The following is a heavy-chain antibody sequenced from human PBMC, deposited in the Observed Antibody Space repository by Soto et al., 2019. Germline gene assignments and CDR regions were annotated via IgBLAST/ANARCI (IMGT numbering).Heavy chain of an antibody. Sequence: SETLSLTCTFSGGSISSGGYYWSWIRQHPGKGLEWIGDIYYSGSPYYNPSLKSRVTISVDTSKKQFSLKLSSVTAADTAVYYCARGSPHHRSSGYYLDYWGQGSLVTVSA. V-gene: IGHV4-31*03. CDR2: IYYSGSP. J-gene: IGHJ4*02. D-gene: IGHD6-13*01. CDR3: ARGSPHHRSSGYYLDY. CDR1: GGSISSGGYY.